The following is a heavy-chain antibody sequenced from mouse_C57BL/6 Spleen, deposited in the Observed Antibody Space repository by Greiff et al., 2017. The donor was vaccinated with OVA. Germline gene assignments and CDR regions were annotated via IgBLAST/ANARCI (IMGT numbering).Heavy chain of an antibody. Sequence: QVQLQQPGAELVKPGASVKLSCKASGYTFTSYWMHWVKQRPGQGLEWIGMIHPNSGSTNYNEKFKSKATLTVDKSSSTAYMQLSSLTSEDSAVYYCARGIGYYGSSPFYAMDYWGQGTSVTVSS. J-gene: IGHJ4*01. CDR2: IHPNSGST. CDR3: ARGIGYYGSSPFYAMDY. D-gene: IGHD1-1*01. CDR1: GYTFTSYW. V-gene: IGHV1-64*01.